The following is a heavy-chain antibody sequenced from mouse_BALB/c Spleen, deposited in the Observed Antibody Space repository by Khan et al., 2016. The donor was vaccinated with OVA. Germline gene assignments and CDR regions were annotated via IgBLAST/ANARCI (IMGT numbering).Heavy chain of an antibody. CDR1: GYTFTDYS. CDR3: ARWGDAWFAY. J-gene: IGHJ3*01. Sequence: QIQLVQSGPELKKPGETVKISCKASGYTFTDYSMHWVKQAPGKGLKWMGWINTETGEPTYADDFKGRFAFSLETSASTAYLQINNLKNEDTATYCCARWGDAWFAYWGQGPLVTFSA. CDR2: INTETGEP. D-gene: IGHD2-13*01. V-gene: IGHV9-2-1*01.